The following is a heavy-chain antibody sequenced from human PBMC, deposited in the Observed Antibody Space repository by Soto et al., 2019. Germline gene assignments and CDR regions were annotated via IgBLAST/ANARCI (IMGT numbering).Heavy chain of an antibody. D-gene: IGHD3-10*01. J-gene: IGHJ5*01. V-gene: IGHV4-31*03. CDR3: AREVYYGTGDNNGFHS. Sequence: SETLSLTCIVSGGSISSGGYYWSWIRQHPXKGLEWIGYIYYSGSTYYNPSLKSRVTISVDTSKNQFSLKLSSVTVAETAVYYCAREVYYGTGDNNGFHSWGHGTLVTVSS. CDR1: GGSISSGGYY. CDR2: IYYSGST.